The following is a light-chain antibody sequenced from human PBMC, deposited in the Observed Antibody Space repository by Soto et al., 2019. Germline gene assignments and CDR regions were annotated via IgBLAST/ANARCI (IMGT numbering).Light chain of an antibody. J-gene: IGKJ5*01. CDR2: DAS. CDR3: QQYNNWPAIT. CDR1: QSISSTY. V-gene: IGKV3D-15*01. Sequence: EIVLTQSPGTLSLSPGERATLSCRASQSISSTYLAWHQQKPGQAPRILMYDASTRATGIPARFSGSGSGTEFTLTISSLQSEDFAVYYCQQYNNWPAITFGQGTRLEI.